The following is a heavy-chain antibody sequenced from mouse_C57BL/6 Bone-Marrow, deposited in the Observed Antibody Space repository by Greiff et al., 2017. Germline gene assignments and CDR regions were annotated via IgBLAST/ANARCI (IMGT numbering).Heavy chain of an antibody. Sequence: QVQLKESGPGLVQPSQSLSITCTVSGFSLTSYGVHWVRQSPGKGLEWLGVIWSGGSTDYNAAFISRLSISKDNSKSQVFFKMNSLQADDTAIYYCARGGADGYYFYAMDYWGQGTSVTVSS. CDR3: ARGGADGYYFYAMDY. J-gene: IGHJ4*01. CDR2: IWSGGST. CDR1: GFSLTSYG. V-gene: IGHV2-2*01. D-gene: IGHD2-3*01.